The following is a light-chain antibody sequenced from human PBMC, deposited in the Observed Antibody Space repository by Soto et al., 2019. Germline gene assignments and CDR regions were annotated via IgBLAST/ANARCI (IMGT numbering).Light chain of an antibody. V-gene: IGKV3D-15*01. CDR2: GAS. CDR1: QSVNIY. J-gene: IGKJ4*02. Sequence: EIVMTQSPATLSVSPGERATLSCRASQSVNIYLAWYQQKPGHAPRLLIFGASYSATGIPARFSGSGSGTEFNLTISSLQSEDFAVYFCQQYDDWLRLTFGGGTKVDIK. CDR3: QQYDDWLRLT.